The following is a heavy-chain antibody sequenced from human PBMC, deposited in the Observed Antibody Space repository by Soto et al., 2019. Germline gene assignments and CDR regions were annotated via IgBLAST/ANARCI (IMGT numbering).Heavy chain of an antibody. CDR2: ISWNSGNI. CDR3: AKDASITTTYLAH. CDR1: GFTFDDYA. Sequence: EVQLVESGGGLVQPGRSLRLSCAASGFTFDDYAMHWVRQAPGKGLEWVSSISWNSGNIDYADSVKGRFTVSRDNAKNSLYLHMSSLRSEDTALYYCAKDASITTTYLAHWGQETLVTVSS. V-gene: IGHV3-9*01. J-gene: IGHJ4*02. D-gene: IGHD1-1*01.